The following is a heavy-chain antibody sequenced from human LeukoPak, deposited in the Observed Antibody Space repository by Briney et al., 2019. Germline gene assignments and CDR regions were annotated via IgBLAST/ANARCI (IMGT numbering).Heavy chain of an antibody. CDR2: INGGGGST. J-gene: IGHJ4*02. CDR1: GITFRSYA. D-gene: IGHD3-10*01. Sequence: PGGSLRLSCAASGITFRSYAMSWVRQARGKGLEWVSAINGGGGSTYYADSVKGRFTISRDNSNNTLLLQMNSLRVEDTAVYYCAKWGAQSGSYRVVDCWGRGTLVTVSS. V-gene: IGHV3-23*01. CDR3: AKWGAQSGSYRVVDC.